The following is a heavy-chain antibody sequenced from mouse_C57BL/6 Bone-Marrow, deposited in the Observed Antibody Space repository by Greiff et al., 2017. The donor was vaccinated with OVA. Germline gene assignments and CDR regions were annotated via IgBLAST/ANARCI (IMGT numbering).Heavy chain of an antibody. J-gene: IGHJ2*01. CDR3: ARERNGNYGGYFDY. V-gene: IGHV3-1*01. D-gene: IGHD2-1*01. Sequence: EVKLQESGPGMVKPSQSLSLTCTVTGYSITSGYDWHWIRHFPGNKLEWMGYISYSGSTNYNPSLKSRISITHDTSKNHFFLKLNSVTTEDTATYYCARERNGNYGGYFDYWGQGTTLTVSS. CDR1: GYSITSGYD. CDR2: ISYSGST.